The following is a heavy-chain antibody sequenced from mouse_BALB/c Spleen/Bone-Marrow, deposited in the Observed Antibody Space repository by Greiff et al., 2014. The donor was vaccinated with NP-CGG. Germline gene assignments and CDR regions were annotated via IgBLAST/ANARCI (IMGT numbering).Heavy chain of an antibody. Sequence: EVQVVESGGGLVQPGGSRKLSCAASGFSFSSFGMHWVRQAPEKGLEWVAYISSGSSTIYYADTVKGRFTISRDNPKNTLFLQITSLNSQDTAMYYCARNHYYGLTWFAYWGQGTLLTVSA. CDR1: GFSFSSFG. V-gene: IGHV5-17*02. D-gene: IGHD1-2*01. CDR2: ISSGSSTI. CDR3: ARNHYYGLTWFAY. J-gene: IGHJ3*01.